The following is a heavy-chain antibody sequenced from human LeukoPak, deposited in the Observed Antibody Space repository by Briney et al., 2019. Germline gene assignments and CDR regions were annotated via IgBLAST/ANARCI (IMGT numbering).Heavy chain of an antibody. CDR2: ISAYNGNT. V-gene: IGHV1-18*01. CDR1: GYTFTSYG. CDR3: ARDPGSSSGWYPTDY. Sequence: ASVKVSCKASGYTFTSYGISWVRQAPGQGLEWMGWISAYNGNTNYALKLQGRVTMTTDTSTSTAYMELRSLRSDDTAVYYCARDPGSSSGWYPTDYWGQGTLVTVSS. D-gene: IGHD6-19*01. J-gene: IGHJ4*02.